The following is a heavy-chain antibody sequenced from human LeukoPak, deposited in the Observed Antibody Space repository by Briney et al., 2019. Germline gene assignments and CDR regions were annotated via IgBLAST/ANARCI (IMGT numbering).Heavy chain of an antibody. CDR3: ARGVIYYGSGSYWAYFDY. CDR1: GYSISSGYY. CDR2: IYHSGST. V-gene: IGHV4-38-2*01. Sequence: SETLSLTCAVPGYSISSGYYWGWIRQPPGKGLEWIGSIYHSGSTYYNPSLKSRVTISVDTSKNQFSLKLSSVTAADTAVYYCARGVIYYGSGSYWAYFDYWGQGTLVTVSS. D-gene: IGHD3-10*01. J-gene: IGHJ4*02.